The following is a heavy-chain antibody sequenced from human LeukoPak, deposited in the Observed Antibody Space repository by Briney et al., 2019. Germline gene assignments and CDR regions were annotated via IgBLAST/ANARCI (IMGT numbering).Heavy chain of an antibody. CDR2: IYAGDSDT. V-gene: IGHV5-51*01. J-gene: IGHJ5*02. D-gene: IGHD6-19*01. Sequence: GESLKISCQGSGYTFTTSWIGWVRQLPGKGLEWMAIIYAGDSDTKYSPSFQGQVTISADKSISTAYLQWSSLKASDTAMYYCARFTSGWYVADPWGQGTLVTVSS. CDR3: ARFTSGWYVADP. CDR1: GYTFTTSW.